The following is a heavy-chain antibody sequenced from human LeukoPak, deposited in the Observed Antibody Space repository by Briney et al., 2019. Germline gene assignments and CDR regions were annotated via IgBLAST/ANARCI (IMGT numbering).Heavy chain of an antibody. CDR2: ISYDGSNE. CDR3: ASENGAFDI. D-gene: IGHD2-8*01. J-gene: IGHJ3*02. Sequence: GGSLRLSCAASGFTFSSYVMHRVRQAPGKGLEWVAIISYDGSNEYYADSVKGRFTISRDNSKNTLYLQMNSLRAEDTAVYYCASENGAFDIWGQGTMVTVS. CDR1: GFTFSSYV. V-gene: IGHV3-30*04.